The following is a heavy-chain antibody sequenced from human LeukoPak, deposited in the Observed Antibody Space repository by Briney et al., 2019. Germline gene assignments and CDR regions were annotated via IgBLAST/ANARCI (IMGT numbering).Heavy chain of an antibody. J-gene: IGHJ5*01. V-gene: IGHV4-39*06. D-gene: IGHD2-21*01. CDR1: GDSITSGNFY. Sequence: SETLSLTCSVSGDSITSGNFYWAWIRQPPGKGLEWVGSIFHSGSTYYSPSLESRLTMSLDTSTAHFPLRLTSVTAADTAIYYCARQIAVVEPTDPNWFDSWGQGTLVTVSS. CDR3: ARQIAVVEPTDPNWFDS. CDR2: IFHSGST.